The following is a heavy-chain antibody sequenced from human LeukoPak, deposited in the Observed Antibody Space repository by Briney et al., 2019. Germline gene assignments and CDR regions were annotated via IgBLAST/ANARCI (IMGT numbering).Heavy chain of an antibody. Sequence: GASVKVSCKASGGTFSSYAISWVRQAPGQGLEWMGGIIPIFGTANYAQKFKGRVTITADESTSTAYMELSSLRSEDTAVYYCAREGYYDSSGYFDYWGQGTLVTVSS. CDR3: AREGYYDSSGYFDY. CDR2: IIPIFGTA. J-gene: IGHJ4*02. D-gene: IGHD3-22*01. V-gene: IGHV1-69*01. CDR1: GGTFSSYA.